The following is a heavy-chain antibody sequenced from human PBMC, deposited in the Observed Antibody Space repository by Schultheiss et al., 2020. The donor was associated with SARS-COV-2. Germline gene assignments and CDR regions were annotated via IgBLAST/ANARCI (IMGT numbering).Heavy chain of an antibody. D-gene: IGHD2-2*01. V-gene: IGHV4-61*05. Sequence: SETLSLTCTVSGGSISSSSYYWGWIRQPPGKGLEWIGEINHSGSTNYNPSLKSRVTISVDTSKNQFSLKLSSVTAADTAVYYCAKVEVVPAAIFLRASGDYGMDVWGKGTTVTVAS. CDR1: GGSISSSSYY. CDR2: INHSGST. CDR3: AKVEVVPAAIFLRASGDYGMDV. J-gene: IGHJ6*04.